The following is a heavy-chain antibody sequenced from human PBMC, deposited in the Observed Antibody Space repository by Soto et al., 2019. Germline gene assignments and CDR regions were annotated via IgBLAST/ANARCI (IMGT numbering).Heavy chain of an antibody. CDR2: IYYSGST. CDR1: GGSISSGDYY. CDR3: ARDPWPDYGGNSEAY. V-gene: IGHV4-30-4*01. J-gene: IGHJ4*02. D-gene: IGHD4-17*01. Sequence: SETLSLTCTVSGGSISSGDYYWSWIRQPPGKGLEWIGYIYYSGSTYYNPSLKSRVTISVDTSKNQFSLKLSSVTAADTAVYYCARDPWPDYGGNSEAYWGQGTLVTVSS.